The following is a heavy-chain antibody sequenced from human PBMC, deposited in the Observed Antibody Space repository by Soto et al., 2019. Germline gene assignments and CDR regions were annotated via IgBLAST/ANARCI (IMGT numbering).Heavy chain of an antibody. CDR1: GGSISSYY. CDR3: ARRAGSYHLDP. J-gene: IGHJ5*02. CDR2: IYYSGST. D-gene: IGHD3-10*01. V-gene: IGHV4-59*08. Sequence: SETLSLTCTVSGGSISSYYWSWIRQPPGKGLEWIGYIYYSGSTNYNPSLKSRVTISVDTSKNQFSLKLSSVTAADTAVYYCARRAGSYHLDPWGQGTLVTVSS.